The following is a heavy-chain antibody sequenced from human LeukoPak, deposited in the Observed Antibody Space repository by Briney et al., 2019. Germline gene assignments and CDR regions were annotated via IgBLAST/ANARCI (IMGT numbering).Heavy chain of an antibody. Sequence: KSGESLKISCKGSGYSFTSYWIGWVRQLPGKGLEWMGIIYPGDSDTRYSPSFQGQVTISADKSISTAYLQWSSLKASDTGMYYCARHSSYYDSSGYYVDYWGQGTLVTVST. V-gene: IGHV5-51*01. CDR3: ARHSSYYDSSGYYVDY. D-gene: IGHD3-22*01. J-gene: IGHJ4*02. CDR2: IYPGDSDT. CDR1: GYSFTSYW.